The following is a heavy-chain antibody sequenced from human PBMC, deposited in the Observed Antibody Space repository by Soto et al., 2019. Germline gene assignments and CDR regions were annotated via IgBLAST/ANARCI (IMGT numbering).Heavy chain of an antibody. CDR2: INYSGST. CDR3: ARVKAAASFYNWFDP. CDR1: GGSFSGYY. V-gene: IGHV4-34*01. J-gene: IGHJ5*02. Sequence: SETLSLTCAVYGGSFSGYYWSWIRQPPGKGLEWIGEINYSGSTNYNPSLKSRVTISVDTSKNQFSLKLTSVTAADTAVYYCARVKAAASFYNWFDPWAQGTLVTVSS. D-gene: IGHD6-13*01.